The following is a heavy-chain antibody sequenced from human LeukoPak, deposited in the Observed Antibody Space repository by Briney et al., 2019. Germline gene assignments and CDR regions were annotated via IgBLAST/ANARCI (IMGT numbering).Heavy chain of an antibody. D-gene: IGHD3-9*01. Sequence: PSETLSLTCTVSGGSISSYYWSWIRQPPGKGLEWIGYIYYSGSTNYNPSLKSRVTMSVDTSKNQFSLKLRSVTAADTALYYCARTYYDILTGSPYYMDVWGKGTTVTVSS. V-gene: IGHV4-59*12. CDR2: IYYSGST. CDR1: GGSISSYY. CDR3: ARTYYDILTGSPYYMDV. J-gene: IGHJ6*03.